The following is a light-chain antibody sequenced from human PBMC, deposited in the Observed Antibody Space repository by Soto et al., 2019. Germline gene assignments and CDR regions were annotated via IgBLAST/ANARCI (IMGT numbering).Light chain of an antibody. CDR2: DTS. J-gene: IGLJ1*01. CDR1: TGAVTSGHY. Sequence: QAVVTQEPSLTVSPGGTVTLTCGSSTGAVTSGHYPYWFQQKPGQAPRTLIYDTSNKHSWTPARFSGSLLGGKAALTLSGAQPEDGAEYYCLLPYSGASYVFGTGTKPTVL. CDR3: LLPYSGASYV. V-gene: IGLV7-46*01.